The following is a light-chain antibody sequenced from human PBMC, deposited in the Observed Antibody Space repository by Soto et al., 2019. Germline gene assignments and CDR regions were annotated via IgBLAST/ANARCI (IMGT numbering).Light chain of an antibody. CDR3: QQYGTSPTT. CDR1: QSVTSNY. CDR2: AAS. Sequence: EIVLTQSPGTLSLSPGERATLSCRAGQSVTSNYVAWYQQKPGQAPRILIYAASSRATGIPDRFSDSGSGTDFTLTISRLELVDFAVYYCQQYGTSPTTFAQGPRLAI. J-gene: IGKJ5*01. V-gene: IGKV3-20*01.